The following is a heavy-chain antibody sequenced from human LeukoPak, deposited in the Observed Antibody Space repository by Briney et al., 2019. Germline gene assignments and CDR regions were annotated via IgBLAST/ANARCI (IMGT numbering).Heavy chain of an antibody. J-gene: IGHJ3*02. V-gene: IGHV4-39*01. CDR2: IYYSVST. Sequence: SETLSLTCTVSGGSISSSSYYWGWIRQPPGKGLEWFGSIYYSVSTYYNPSLKSRVTISVDTSKHQVSLKLSSVTAADTAVYYCARLTTYDSSGYYPDAFDIWGQGTMVTVSS. CDR1: GGSISSSSYY. D-gene: IGHD3-22*01. CDR3: ARLTTYDSSGYYPDAFDI.